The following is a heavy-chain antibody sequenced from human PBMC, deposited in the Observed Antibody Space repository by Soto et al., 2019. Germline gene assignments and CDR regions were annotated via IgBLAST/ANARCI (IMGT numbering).Heavy chain of an antibody. D-gene: IGHD5-18*01. CDR2: INPNSGGT. Sequence: ASVKVSCKASGYTFTGHYMHWVRQAPGQGLEWMGWINPNSGGTNYAQKFQGWVTMTRDTSISTAYMELSRLRSDDTAVYYCARGPRYSYGPRGGAFDIWGQGTMVT. CDR1: GYTFTGHY. V-gene: IGHV1-2*04. CDR3: ARGPRYSYGPRGGAFDI. J-gene: IGHJ3*02.